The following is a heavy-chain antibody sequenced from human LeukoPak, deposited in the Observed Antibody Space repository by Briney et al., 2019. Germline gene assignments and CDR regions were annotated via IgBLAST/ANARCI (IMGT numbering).Heavy chain of an antibody. V-gene: IGHV3-7*01. Sequence: GGSLRLSCAASGFTFSSYWMSWVRQAPGKGLEWVANIKQDGSEKNYVDSVKGRFTISRDNAKNSLFLQMNSLRPEDTAVYYCATESGRVNYSGAGTLVT. J-gene: IGHJ4*02. CDR1: GFTFSSYW. D-gene: IGHD3-3*01. CDR3: ATESGRVNY. CDR2: IKQDGSEK.